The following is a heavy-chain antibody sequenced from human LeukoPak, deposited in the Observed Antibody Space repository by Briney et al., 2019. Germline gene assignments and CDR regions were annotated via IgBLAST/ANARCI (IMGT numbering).Heavy chain of an antibody. J-gene: IGHJ4*02. CDR3: ARVGDILTGYLGGIDY. V-gene: IGHV3-21*01. D-gene: IGHD3-9*01. CDR1: GLTFSSYS. Sequence: GGSLRLSCAASGLTFSSYSMNWVRQAPGKGLEWVSSISSSSSYIYYADSVKGRFTISRDNAKNSLYLQMNSLRAEDTAVYYCARVGDILTGYLGGIDYWGQGTLVTVSS. CDR2: ISSSSSYI.